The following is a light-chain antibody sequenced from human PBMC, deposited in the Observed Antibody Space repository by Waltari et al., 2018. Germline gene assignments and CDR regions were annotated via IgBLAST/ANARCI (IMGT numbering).Light chain of an antibody. CDR2: KAS. J-gene: IGKJ2*01. CDR1: QSINTW. Sequence: DIQMTQSPSSLSASVGDKVTIPCRASQSINTWLAWFQLKPGKAPKLLIYKASNLESGVPSRFSGSGSGTEFTLTISSLLPEDFATYYCQQYNSDSHSFGQGTRLEIK. V-gene: IGKV1-5*03. CDR3: QQYNSDSHS.